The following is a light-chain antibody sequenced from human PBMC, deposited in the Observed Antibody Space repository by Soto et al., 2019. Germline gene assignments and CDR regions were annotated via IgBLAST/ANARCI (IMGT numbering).Light chain of an antibody. Sequence: EIVLTQSPGTLSLSPGERAILSCRASQSVTSNHLAWYQQKPGQAPRLLMYCASNRATGIPDRFSGSGSGTDFTLAISRLGPEDFAVYYCHQYALSLTFGQGTKVESK. CDR1: QSVTSNH. J-gene: IGKJ1*01. V-gene: IGKV3-20*01. CDR2: CAS. CDR3: HQYALSLT.